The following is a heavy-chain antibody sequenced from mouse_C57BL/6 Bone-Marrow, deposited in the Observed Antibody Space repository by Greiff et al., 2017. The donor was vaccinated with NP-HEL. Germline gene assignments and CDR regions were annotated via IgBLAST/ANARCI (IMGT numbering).Heavy chain of an antibody. V-gene: IGHV1-54*01. Sequence: QVQLKESGAELVRPGTSVKVSCKASGYAFTNYLIEWVKQRPGQGLEWIGVINPGSGGTNYNEKFKGKATLTADKSSSTAYMQLSSLTSEDSAVYFCARGGYYWGQGTTLTVSS. CDR3: ARGGYY. CDR2: INPGSGGT. J-gene: IGHJ2*01. CDR1: GYAFTNYL.